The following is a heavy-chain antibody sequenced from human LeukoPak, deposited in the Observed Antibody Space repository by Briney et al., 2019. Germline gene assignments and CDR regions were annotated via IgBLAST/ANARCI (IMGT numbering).Heavy chain of an antibody. Sequence: GSLRLSCAASGFSFSSYGMHWGRRAPGKGLEWVTVISYDGSNKYYADSVKGRFTISRDNSKNTLYLQMNSLRAEDTAVYYCAKISRTPSDYWGQGTLVTVSS. CDR1: GFSFSSYG. V-gene: IGHV3-30*18. CDR2: ISYDGSNK. J-gene: IGHJ4*02. CDR3: AKISRTPSDY.